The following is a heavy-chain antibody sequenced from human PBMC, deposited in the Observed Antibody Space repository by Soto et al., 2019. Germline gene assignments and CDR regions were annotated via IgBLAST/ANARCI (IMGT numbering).Heavy chain of an antibody. CDR1: GYTFTSYA. Sequence: ASLKVSCKASGYTFTSYAMHWVRQAPGQRLEWMGWINAGNGNTKYSQKFQGRVTITRDTSASTAYMELSSLRSEDTAVYYCARDRTRYNWFDPWGQGTLVNVSS. CDR3: ARDRTRYNWFDP. V-gene: IGHV1-3*01. CDR2: INAGNGNT. J-gene: IGHJ5*02.